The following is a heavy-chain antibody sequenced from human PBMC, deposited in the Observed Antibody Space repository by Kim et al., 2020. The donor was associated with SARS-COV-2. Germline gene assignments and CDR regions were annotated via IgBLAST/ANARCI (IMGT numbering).Heavy chain of an antibody. J-gene: IGHJ4*02. V-gene: IGHV1-69*01. D-gene: IGHD3-10*01. CDR3: AREKYYGSGSSGVDY. Sequence: RKFQGRVTITADESTSTAYMELSSLRSDDTAVYYCAREKYYGSGSSGVDYWGQGTLVTVSS.